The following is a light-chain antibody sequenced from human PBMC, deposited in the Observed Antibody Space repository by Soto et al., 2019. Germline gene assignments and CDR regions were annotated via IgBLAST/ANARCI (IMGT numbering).Light chain of an antibody. V-gene: IGKV1-27*01. CDR2: PAS. CDR1: QAISIY. CDR3: QNYNSAPRT. J-gene: IGKJ2*01. Sequence: DIQMTQSPSSLSASVRDRVTITCRASQAISIYLAWYQQKPGKVPKVLICPASSLQLGVPSRFSGSGSGTDFTLTISSLQPEDVATYYCQNYNSAPRTFGQGTKLGIK.